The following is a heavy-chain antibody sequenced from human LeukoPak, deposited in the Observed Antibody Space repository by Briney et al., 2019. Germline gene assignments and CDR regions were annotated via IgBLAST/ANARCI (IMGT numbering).Heavy chain of an antibody. CDR1: GGSISSYY. V-gene: IGHV4-59*01. D-gene: IGHD4-23*01. Sequence: SETLSLTCTVSGGSISSYYWSWIRQPPGKGLEWIGYIYYSRSTNYNPSLKSRVTISVDTSKNQFSLKLTSVSAADTAVYYCARGMTTVVSPDYWGQGTLVTVSS. CDR2: IYYSRST. CDR3: ARGMTTVVSPDY. J-gene: IGHJ4*02.